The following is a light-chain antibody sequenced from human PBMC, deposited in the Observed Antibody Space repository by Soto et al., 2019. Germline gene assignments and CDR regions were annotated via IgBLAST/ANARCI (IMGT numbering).Light chain of an antibody. Sequence: ELILTQSLVSLSLSPGERATLSCRASQTVGISLACYQHTPGQPPRLLIYDASKKATGIPARFSGSGSGTDFTLTISSLEPEDFAVYYCQQRTNWLFTFGPGTKVDI. J-gene: IGKJ3*01. V-gene: IGKV3-11*01. CDR2: DAS. CDR3: QQRTNWLFT. CDR1: QTVGIS.